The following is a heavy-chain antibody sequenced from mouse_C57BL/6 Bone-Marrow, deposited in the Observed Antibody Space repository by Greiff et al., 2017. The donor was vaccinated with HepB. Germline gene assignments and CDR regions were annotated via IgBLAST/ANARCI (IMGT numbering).Heavy chain of an antibody. CDR1: GFNIKNPS. J-gene: IGHJ3*01. V-gene: IGHV14-3*01. Sequence: VQLKQSVAELVRPGASVKLSCTASGFNIKNPSMHWVKQRPEQGLEWIGRIDPANGNTKYAPKFQGKATITADTTSNTAYLQLSSLTSEDTAIYYCAPYYDYDKGFAYWGQGTLVTVSA. D-gene: IGHD2-4*01. CDR3: APYYDYDKGFAY. CDR2: IDPANGNT.